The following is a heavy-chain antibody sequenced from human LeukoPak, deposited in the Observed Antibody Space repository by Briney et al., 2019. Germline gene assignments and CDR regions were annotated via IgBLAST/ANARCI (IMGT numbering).Heavy chain of an antibody. CDR1: GFTFSSYG. CDR2: IWYDGSNK. D-gene: IGHD5-18*01. V-gene: IGHV3-33*01. J-gene: IGHJ4*02. CDR3: ARGHSSGYSYGNTFFDY. Sequence: QPGGSLRLSCAASGFTFSSYGMHWVRQAPGKGLEWVAVIWYDGSNKYYADSVKGRFTISRDNSKNTLYLQMNSLRAEDTAVYYCARGHSSGYSYGNTFFDYWGQGTLVTVSS.